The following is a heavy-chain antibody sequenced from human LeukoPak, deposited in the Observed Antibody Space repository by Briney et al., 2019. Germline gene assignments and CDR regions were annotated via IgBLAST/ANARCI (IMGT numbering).Heavy chain of an antibody. CDR1: GFPFSSYW. CDR2: IKQDGSKK. CDR3: ARDPYYYDSSAYYSTDY. V-gene: IGHV3-7*01. J-gene: IGHJ4*02. Sequence: PAGSLRLSCVASGFPFSSYWMTWVRQAPGKGLEWVANIKQDGSKKSYVDSVKGRFTISRDNAKNSLYLQMNSLRDEDTAVYYCARDPYYYDSSAYYSTDYWGQGTLVTVSS. D-gene: IGHD3-22*01.